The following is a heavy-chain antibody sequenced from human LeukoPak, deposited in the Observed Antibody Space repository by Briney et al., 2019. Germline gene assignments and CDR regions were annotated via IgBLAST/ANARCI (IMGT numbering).Heavy chain of an antibody. CDR3: ARGGFLEWLFAIDY. D-gene: IGHD3-3*01. V-gene: IGHV4-34*01. CDR1: GGSFSGYY. CDR2: INHSGST. Sequence: KPSETLSLTCAVYGGSFSGYYWSWIRQPPGKGLEWIGEINHSGSTNYNPSLKSRVTISVDTSKNQFSLKLSSVTAADTAVYYCARGGFLEWLFAIDYWGQGTLVTVSS. J-gene: IGHJ4*02.